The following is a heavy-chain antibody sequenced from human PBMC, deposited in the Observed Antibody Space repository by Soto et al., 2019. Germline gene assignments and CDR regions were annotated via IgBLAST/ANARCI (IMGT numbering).Heavy chain of an antibody. J-gene: IGHJ4*02. V-gene: IGHV4-31*03. CDR2: IYRSGST. CDR3: ATDSSSTRFVV. D-gene: IGHD2-15*01. Sequence: SETLSLTCTVSGGSTSSDNYYWSWIRQHPGKGLEWIGYIYRSGSTYYNPSLKSRLTISLDTSKNQSALNLSSVTAADTAVYYCATDSSSTRFVVWGQGTLVTVAS. CDR1: GGSTSSDNYY.